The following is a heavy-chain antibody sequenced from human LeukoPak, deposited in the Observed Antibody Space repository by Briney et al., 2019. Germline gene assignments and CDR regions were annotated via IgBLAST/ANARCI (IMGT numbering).Heavy chain of an antibody. CDR2: ISGRGGST. CDR3: AKDYCSGSSCYSGLDF. V-gene: IGHV3-23*01. CDR1: GFTFSSYA. J-gene: IGHJ4*02. Sequence: GGSLRLSCAASGFTFSSYAMSWVRQAPGKGLEWVSVISGRGGSTYYADSVKGRFTISRDNSKNTLYLQMNSLRAEDTAVYYCAKDYCSGSSCYSGLDFWGQGALVTVSS. D-gene: IGHD2-15*01.